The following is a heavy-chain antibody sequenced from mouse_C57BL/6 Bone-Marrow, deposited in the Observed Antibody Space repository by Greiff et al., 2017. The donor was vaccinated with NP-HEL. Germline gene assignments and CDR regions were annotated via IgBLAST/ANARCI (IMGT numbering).Heavy chain of an antibody. V-gene: IGHV1-15*01. Sequence: VKLQQSGAELVRPGASVTLSCKASGYTFTDYEMHWVKQTPVHGLEWIGAIDPETGGTAYNQKFKGKAILTADKSSSTAYMELRSLTSEDSAVYYCTRGVVARRGYFDVWGTGTTVTVSS. J-gene: IGHJ1*03. D-gene: IGHD1-1*01. CDR1: GYTFTDYE. CDR2: IDPETGGT. CDR3: TRGVVARRGYFDV.